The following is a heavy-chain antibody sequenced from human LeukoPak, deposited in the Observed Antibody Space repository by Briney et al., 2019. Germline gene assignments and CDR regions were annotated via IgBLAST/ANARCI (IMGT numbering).Heavy chain of an antibody. Sequence: ASVKVSCKASGYTFTGYYMHWVRQAPGQGLEWMGWINPNSGGTNYAQKFQGRVTMTRDTSISTAYMELSRLRSDDTAVYYCARESGITMVRGNAVENWFDPWGQGTLVTVSS. D-gene: IGHD3-10*01. CDR2: INPNSGGT. V-gene: IGHV1-2*02. CDR1: GYTFTGYY. CDR3: ARESGITMVRGNAVENWFDP. J-gene: IGHJ5*02.